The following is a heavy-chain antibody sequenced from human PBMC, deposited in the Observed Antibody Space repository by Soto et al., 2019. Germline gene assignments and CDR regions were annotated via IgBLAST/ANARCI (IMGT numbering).Heavy chain of an antibody. CDR1: GFTFSSYS. CDR3: ARLRYSSSWSVDY. V-gene: IGHV3-21*01. D-gene: IGHD6-13*01. J-gene: IGHJ4*02. CDR2: ISSSSSYI. Sequence: GGSLRLSCAASGFTFSSYSMNWVRQAPGKGLEWVSSISSSSSYIYYADSVKGRFTISRDNAKNSLYLQMNSLRAEDTAVYYCARLRYSSSWSVDYWGQGTLVTVSS.